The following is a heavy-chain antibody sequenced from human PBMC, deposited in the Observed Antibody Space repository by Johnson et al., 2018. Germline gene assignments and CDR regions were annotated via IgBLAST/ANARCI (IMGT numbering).Heavy chain of an antibody. J-gene: IGHJ6*04. D-gene: IGHD2-8*01. CDR1: GFTFSSYG. V-gene: IGHV3-30*18. Sequence: QVQLVESGGGVVQXGRSLRLSCEASGFTFSSYGMHWVRQAPGKGLEWVAVISYDGSNKFYADSVKGRFTISRDNSKNTLYLQMNSLRAEDTAVYYCAKDRPPALDAYYYYGMDVWGKGTTVTVSS. CDR3: AKDRPPALDAYYYYGMDV. CDR2: ISYDGSNK.